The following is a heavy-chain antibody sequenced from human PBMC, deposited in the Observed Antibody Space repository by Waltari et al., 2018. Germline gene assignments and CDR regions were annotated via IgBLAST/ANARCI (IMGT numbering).Heavy chain of an antibody. Sequence: QVQLQQWGAGLLKPSATLSLTCAVYGWSFSGSYWSWIRQPPGKGLEWIGEINHSGSTNYNPSLKSRVTISVDTSKNQFSLKLSSVTAADTAVYYCARVLSQYSRSYHYWGQGTLVTVSS. CDR1: GWSFSGSY. CDR3: ARVLSQYSRSYHY. J-gene: IGHJ4*02. CDR2: INHSGST. D-gene: IGHD6-6*01. V-gene: IGHV4-34*01.